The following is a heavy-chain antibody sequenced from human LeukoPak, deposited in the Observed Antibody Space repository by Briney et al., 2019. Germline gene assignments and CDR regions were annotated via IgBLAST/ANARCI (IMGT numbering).Heavy chain of an antibody. CDR3: ASSAQWLVLC. CDR2: IYYSGST. J-gene: IGHJ4*02. CDR1: GGSISSSSYY. V-gene: IGHV4-39*07. D-gene: IGHD6-19*01. Sequence: SETLSLTCTVSGGSISSSSYYWGWIRQPPGKGLEWIGSIYYSGSTYYNPSLKGRVTISVDTSKNQFSLKLSSVTAADTAVYYCASSAQWLVLCWGQGTRVTVSS.